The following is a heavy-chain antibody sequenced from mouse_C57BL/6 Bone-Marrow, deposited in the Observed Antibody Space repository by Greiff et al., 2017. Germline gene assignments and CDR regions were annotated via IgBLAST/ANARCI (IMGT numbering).Heavy chain of an antibody. CDR1: GYTFTGYW. CDR3: ARYGDYDGVLFAY. V-gene: IGHV1-9*01. CDR2: FLPGSGST. D-gene: IGHD2-4*01. Sequence: QVQLQQSGAELMKPGASVKLSCKASGYTFTGYWIEWVKQRPGHGLEWIGEFLPGSGSTNSNEKFKGKATFTADTSSNTAYMQLSSLTTEDSAIYYCARYGDYDGVLFAYWGQGTLVTVSA. J-gene: IGHJ3*01.